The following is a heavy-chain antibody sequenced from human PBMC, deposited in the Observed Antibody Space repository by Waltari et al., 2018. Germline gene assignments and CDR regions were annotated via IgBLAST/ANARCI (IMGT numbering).Heavy chain of an antibody. J-gene: IGHJ6*03. Sequence: EVQLVESVGGLVQPGGSLRLSCAASGFTFSSYSMNWVRQAPGKGLEWVSYISSSSSTIYYADSVKGRFTISRDKAKNSLYLQMNSLRAEDTAVYYCARKGLGEYDFWCGYPQNYYYMDVWGKGTTVTISS. CDR3: ARKGLGEYDFWCGYPQNYYYMDV. D-gene: IGHD3-3*01. CDR2: ISSSSSTI. CDR1: GFTFSSYS. V-gene: IGHV3-48*01.